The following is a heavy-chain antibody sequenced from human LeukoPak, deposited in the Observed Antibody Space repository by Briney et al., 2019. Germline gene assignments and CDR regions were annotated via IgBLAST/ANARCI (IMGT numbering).Heavy chain of an antibody. CDR3: ARGALRSRHWGAWFDL. D-gene: IGHD5/OR15-5a*01. V-gene: IGHV1-2*02. Sequence: ASLQLSCKASGYTFTSYYMHWIRQAPGQGLEWMGWINSNSSGTNYAQKFQGRVTMTRTTSISTAYKELSRLGSDDTAEYYCARGALRSRHWGAWFDLWGQGTLVTVSS. J-gene: IGHJ5*02. CDR1: GYTFTSYY. CDR2: INSNSSGT.